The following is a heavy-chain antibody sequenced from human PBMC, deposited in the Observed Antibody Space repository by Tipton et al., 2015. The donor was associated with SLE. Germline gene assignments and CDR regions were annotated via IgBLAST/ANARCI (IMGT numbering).Heavy chain of an antibody. CDR2: ISGSGGST. D-gene: IGHD6-13*01. J-gene: IGHJ5*02. CDR1: GFTFSSYA. Sequence: SLRLSCAASGFTFSSYAMSWVRQAPGKGLEWVSAISGSGGSTYYADSVKGRFTISRDNSKNTLYLQMNSLRAEDTAVYYCAKETWDSSSWYGNWFDPWGQGTLVTVSS. V-gene: IGHV3-23*01. CDR3: AKETWDSSSWYGNWFDP.